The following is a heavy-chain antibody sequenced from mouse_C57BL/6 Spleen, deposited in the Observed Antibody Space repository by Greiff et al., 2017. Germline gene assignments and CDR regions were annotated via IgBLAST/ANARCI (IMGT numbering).Heavy chain of an antibody. CDR2: IDPNSGGT. D-gene: IGHD1-1*01. Sequence: QVQLQQPGAELVKPGASVKLSCKASGYTFTSYWMHWVKQRPGRGLEWIGRIDPNSGGTKYNEKFKSKATLTVDKPSSTAYMQLSSLTSEDSAVYYCARDLLAYYYCGSSYDAMDYWGQGTSVTVSS. CDR1: GYTFTSYW. CDR3: ARDLLAYYYCGSSYDAMDY. J-gene: IGHJ4*01. V-gene: IGHV1-72*01.